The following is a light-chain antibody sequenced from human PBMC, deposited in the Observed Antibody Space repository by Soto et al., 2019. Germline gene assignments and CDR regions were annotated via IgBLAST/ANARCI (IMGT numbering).Light chain of an antibody. J-gene: IGKJ5*01. CDR2: GAS. Sequence: EIVMTQSPATLSVSPGERATLSCRASQSVSSNLAWYQQKPGQAPRLLIYGASTRATGLPARFSGSGSGTEFTLTISSLQSEDFAAYYCQQYNNWPPQITFGQGTRLEIK. V-gene: IGKV3-15*01. CDR3: QQYNNWPPQIT. CDR1: QSVSSN.